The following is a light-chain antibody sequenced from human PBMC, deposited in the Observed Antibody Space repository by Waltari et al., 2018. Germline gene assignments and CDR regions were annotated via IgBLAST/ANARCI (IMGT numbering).Light chain of an antibody. V-gene: IGKV3-20*01. CDR2: AAS. Sequence: EVVLTQSPGTLSLSPGERATLSCRASQSIGKSLVWYPQRPGQAPRLLIYAASTRATGIPDRFSGSGYGTDFSLTISRLEPEDFAVYYCQNHERLPATFGQGTKVEIK. CDR3: QNHERLPAT. J-gene: IGKJ1*01. CDR1: QSIGKS.